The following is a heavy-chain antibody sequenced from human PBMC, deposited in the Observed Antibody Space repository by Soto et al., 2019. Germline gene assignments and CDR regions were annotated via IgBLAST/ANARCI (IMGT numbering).Heavy chain of an antibody. Sequence: EVQLLESGGGLVQPGGSLRLSCTASGFSVDTYAMTWVRQAVGKGLEWVSGLSGRGDDTYFAEPVKGRFTVSRDLSNNTVLMQMNGLRVEDTAVYYCARVKEGVGSLHLFEHWGQGILVTVSS. J-gene: IGHJ4*02. CDR2: LSGRGDDT. D-gene: IGHD3-3*01. CDR3: ARVKEGVGSLHLFEH. V-gene: IGHV3-23*01. CDR1: GFSVDTYA.